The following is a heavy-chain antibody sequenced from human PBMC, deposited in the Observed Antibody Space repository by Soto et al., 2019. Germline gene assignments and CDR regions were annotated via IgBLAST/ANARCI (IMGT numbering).Heavy chain of an antibody. J-gene: IGHJ4*02. CDR1: GFTFSNYA. CDR3: ARGAGSGSFLIDY. CDR2: TSDDESRK. V-gene: IGHV3-30*04. D-gene: IGHD1-26*01. Sequence: QVQLVESGGGVVQPGRSLRLSCAASGFTFSNYAMHWVRQAPGKGLEWMAITSDDESRKYYADSVRGRFTISRDNSKNTLYLKMNTLRDEDTALFYFARGAGSGSFLIDYWGQGTLVTVSS.